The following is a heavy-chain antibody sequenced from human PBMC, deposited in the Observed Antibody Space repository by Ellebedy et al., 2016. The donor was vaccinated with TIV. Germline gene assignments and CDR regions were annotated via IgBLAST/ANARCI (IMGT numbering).Heavy chain of an antibody. CDR2: ISPSGRAI. Sequence: GESLKISCTSSGFTFSTYWMHWVRQAPGKGLEWVSYISPSGRAIYYADSVRGRFTISRDNDKNSVYLQMSSLRAEDTAVYFCVSQFGGASQPFDSWGQGARVTVSS. V-gene: IGHV3-11*01. D-gene: IGHD2-21*01. CDR3: VSQFGGASQPFDS. CDR1: GFTFSTYW. J-gene: IGHJ4*02.